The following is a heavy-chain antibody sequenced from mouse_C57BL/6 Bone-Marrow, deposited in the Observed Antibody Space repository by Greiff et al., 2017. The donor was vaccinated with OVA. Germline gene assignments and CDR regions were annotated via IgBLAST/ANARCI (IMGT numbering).Heavy chain of an antibody. J-gene: IGHJ1*03. CDR3: ATGTPCLRYWYFDV. V-gene: IGHV1-52*01. Sequence: QVQLQQSGAELVRPGSSVKLSCKASGYTFTSYWMHWVKQRPIQGLEWIGNIDPSDSETHYNQKFKVKATLTVDKSSSTAYMQLSSLTSEDSAVYYCATGTPCLRYWYFDVWGTGTTVTVSS. CDR1: GYTFTSYW. D-gene: IGHD4-1*01. CDR2: IDPSDSET.